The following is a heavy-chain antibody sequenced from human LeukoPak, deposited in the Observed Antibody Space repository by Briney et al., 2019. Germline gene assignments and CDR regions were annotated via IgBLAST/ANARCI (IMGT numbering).Heavy chain of an antibody. CDR1: GFTFSSYG. V-gene: IGHV3-30*03. CDR2: ISYDGSNK. J-gene: IGHJ4*02. D-gene: IGHD6-19*01. Sequence: HPGGSLRLSCAASGFTFSSYGMHWVRQAPGKGLEWVAVISYDGSNKYYADSVKGRFTISRDNSKNTLYLQMNSLRAEDTAVYYCAPSSGWGPGAYWGQGTLVTVSS. CDR3: APSSGWGPGAY.